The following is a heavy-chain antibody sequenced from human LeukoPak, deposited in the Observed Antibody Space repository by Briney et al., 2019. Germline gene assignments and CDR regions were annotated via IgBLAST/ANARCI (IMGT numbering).Heavy chain of an antibody. Sequence: PGGSLRLSCAASGFTFSSYNMNWVRQAPGKGLEWVSSISSSSSYIYYADSVKGRFTISRDNAKNSLHLQMNSLRAEDTAVYYCARGPTVTYYYYYMDVWGKGTTVTVSS. D-gene: IGHD4-17*01. V-gene: IGHV3-21*01. CDR2: ISSSSSYI. J-gene: IGHJ6*03. CDR1: GFTFSSYN. CDR3: ARGPTVTYYYYYMDV.